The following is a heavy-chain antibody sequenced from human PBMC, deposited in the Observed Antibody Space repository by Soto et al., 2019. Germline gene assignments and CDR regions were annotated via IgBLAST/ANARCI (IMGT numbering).Heavy chain of an antibody. D-gene: IGHD3-3*01. Sequence: ASVKVSCKASGCTFSSYGISWVRQAPGQGLEWMGWISAYIGTTNYAQKLQGRVTMTADTSTSTAYMELRSLRSDDTAVYYCARGSDFWSGYMYYFYYWGQGTLVTVSS. CDR3: ARGSDFWSGYMYYFYY. CDR2: ISAYIGTT. V-gene: IGHV1-18*01. CDR1: GCTFSSYG. J-gene: IGHJ4*02.